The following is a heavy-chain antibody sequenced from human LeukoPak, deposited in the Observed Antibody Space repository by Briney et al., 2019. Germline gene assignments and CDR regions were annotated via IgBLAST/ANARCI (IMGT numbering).Heavy chain of an antibody. D-gene: IGHD5-24*01. CDR1: GFTFSSSW. V-gene: IGHV3-7*01. J-gene: IGHJ4*02. CDR2: INEDRSAK. Sequence: GGSLRLSCAASGFTFSSSWMSWVRQAPGKGLEWVANINEDRSAKYYVDSVKGRFTISRDNAKRSLDLQVNSLRAEDTAVYYCTRSRRDGKDYWGQGTLVTVSS. CDR3: TRSRRDGKDY.